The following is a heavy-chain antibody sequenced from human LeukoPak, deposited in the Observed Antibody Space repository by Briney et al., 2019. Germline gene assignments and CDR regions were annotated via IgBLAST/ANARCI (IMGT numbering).Heavy chain of an antibody. CDR3: ASLSSGYYYDY. D-gene: IGHD3-22*01. Sequence: SETLSLTCTVSGDSISRYYWSWIRQPPGKGLEWIGYIFYSGSTNYNPSLESRVTISVDTSKNQFSLKLSSVTAADTAVYYCASLSSGYYYDYWGQGTLVTVSS. J-gene: IGHJ4*02. CDR2: IFYSGST. V-gene: IGHV4-59*08. CDR1: GDSISRYY.